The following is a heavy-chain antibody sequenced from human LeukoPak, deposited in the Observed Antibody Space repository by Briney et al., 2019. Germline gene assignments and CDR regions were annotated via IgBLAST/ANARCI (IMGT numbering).Heavy chain of an antibody. Sequence: PSQTLSLTCTVSGGSISSGGYYWSWIRQPAGKGLEWIGRIYTSGSTNYNPSLKSRVTISVDTSKNQFSLKLSSVTAADTAVYYCARDLAAAALGYWGQGTRVTVSS. CDR2: IYTSGST. CDR3: ARDLAAAALGY. J-gene: IGHJ4*02. D-gene: IGHD6-13*01. CDR1: GGSISSGGYY. V-gene: IGHV4-61*02.